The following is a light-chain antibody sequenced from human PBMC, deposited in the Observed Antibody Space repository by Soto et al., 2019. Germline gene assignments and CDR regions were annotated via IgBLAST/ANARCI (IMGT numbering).Light chain of an antibody. CDR1: RSVSSY. Sequence: EIVLTQSPATLSLSPGGSGTLSCRATRSVSSYLAWYQQKPGQAPRLLIYDASSRPTDIPARFSGSGSGTDFTLTISSLEPEDFALYYCQQRSNWPITFGQGTRLEI. CDR2: DAS. V-gene: IGKV3-11*01. CDR3: QQRSNWPIT. J-gene: IGKJ5*01.